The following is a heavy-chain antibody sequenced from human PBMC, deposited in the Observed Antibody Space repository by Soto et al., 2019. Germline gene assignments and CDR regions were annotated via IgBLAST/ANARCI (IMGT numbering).Heavy chain of an antibody. CDR1: GYTFTSYD. CDR3: ARGHWGSSYDSSGYYYARAFDI. J-gene: IGHJ3*02. Sequence: ASVKVSCKASGYTFTSYDINWVRQATGQGLEWMGWMNPNSGNTGYAQKFQGRVTMTRNTSISTAYMELSSLRSEDTAVYYCARGHWGSSYDSSGYYYARAFDIWGKGTMVTVS. D-gene: IGHD3-22*01. V-gene: IGHV1-8*01. CDR2: MNPNSGNT.